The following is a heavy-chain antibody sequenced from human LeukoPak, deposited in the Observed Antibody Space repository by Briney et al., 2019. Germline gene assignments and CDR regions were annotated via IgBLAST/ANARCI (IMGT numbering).Heavy chain of an antibody. Sequence: PSETLSLTCTVSGYSISSGYYWGWIRQPPGKGLEWIGSIYHSGSTYYNPSLKSRVTISVDTSKNQFSLKLSSVTAADTAVYYCARDFTPVGFGDDAFDIWGQGTMVTVSS. CDR1: GYSISSGYY. D-gene: IGHD3-10*01. CDR3: ARDFTPVGFGDDAFDI. J-gene: IGHJ3*02. CDR2: IYHSGST. V-gene: IGHV4-38-2*02.